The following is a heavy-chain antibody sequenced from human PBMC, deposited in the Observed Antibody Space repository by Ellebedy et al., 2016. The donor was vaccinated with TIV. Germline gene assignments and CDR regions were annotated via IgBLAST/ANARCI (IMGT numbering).Heavy chain of an antibody. D-gene: IGHD3-3*01. Sequence: MPSETLSLTCTVSGGSISSYYWSWIRPPPGKGLEWIGYIYYSGSTNYNPSLKSRVTISVDTSKNQFSLKLSSVTTADTAVYYCARGLEWFFAFDIWGQGTMVTVSS. J-gene: IGHJ3*02. CDR3: ARGLEWFFAFDI. CDR2: IYYSGST. V-gene: IGHV4-59*08. CDR1: GGSISSYY.